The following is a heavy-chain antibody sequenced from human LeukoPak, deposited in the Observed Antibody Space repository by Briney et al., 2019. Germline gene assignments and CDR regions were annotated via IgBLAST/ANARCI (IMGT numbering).Heavy chain of an antibody. Sequence: PSETLSLTCTVSGGSISTYYWSWIRQPPGKGLEWIGYIYYTGSTSYNPSLKSRVTMSLDASKNQFSLKLSSVTAADTAVYYCARDHSDYDILTATLENAFDIWGQGTMVTVSS. CDR2: IYYTGST. V-gene: IGHV4-59*12. CDR1: GGSISTYY. CDR3: ARDHSDYDILTATLENAFDI. D-gene: IGHD3-9*01. J-gene: IGHJ3*02.